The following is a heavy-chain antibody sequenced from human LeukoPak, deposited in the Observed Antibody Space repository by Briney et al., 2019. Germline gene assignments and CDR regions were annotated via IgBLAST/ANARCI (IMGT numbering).Heavy chain of an antibody. J-gene: IGHJ5*02. CDR1: GGSVSSNNYY. V-gene: IGHV4-39*02. Sequence: PSETLSLTCTVSGGSVSSNNYYWTWLRQPPGMGLQWIGTVFYSGTTYYNPSLKSRATTSVDTSKNQFSLKLSSVTVADMAVYYCARVRGPDGWFAPWGQGTLVTVSS. CDR3: ARVRGPDGWFAP. CDR2: VFYSGTT.